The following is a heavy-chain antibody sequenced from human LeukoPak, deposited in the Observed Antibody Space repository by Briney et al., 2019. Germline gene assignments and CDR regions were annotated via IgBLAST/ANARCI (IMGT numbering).Heavy chain of an antibody. J-gene: IGHJ4*02. D-gene: IGHD6-13*01. CDR3: ARDPGSSSWFYVY. CDR2: INPNSGGT. CDR1: GYTFTGYY. V-gene: IGHV1-2*02. Sequence: GASVKVSCKASGYTFTGYYMHWVRQAPGQGLEWMGWINPNSGGTNYAQKFQGRVTMTRGTSISTAYMELSRLRSDDTAVYYCARDPGSSSWFYVYWGQGTLVTVSS.